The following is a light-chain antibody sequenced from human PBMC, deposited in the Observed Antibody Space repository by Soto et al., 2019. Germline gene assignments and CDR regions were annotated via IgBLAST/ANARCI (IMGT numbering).Light chain of an antibody. Sequence: EIVMTQSPATLSLSPGERATLSCRASQSVSSSYLSWYQQKPGQAPRLLIYGASTRATGIPARFSGSGSGTDFTLTISSLQPEDFAVYYCQQDYNLPPWTFGQGPKLEIK. CDR3: QQDYNLPPWT. CDR1: QSVSSSY. J-gene: IGKJ2*01. CDR2: GAS. V-gene: IGKV3D-7*01.